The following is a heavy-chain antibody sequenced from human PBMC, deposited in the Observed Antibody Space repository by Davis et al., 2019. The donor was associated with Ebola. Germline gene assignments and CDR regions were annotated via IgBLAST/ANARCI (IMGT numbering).Heavy chain of an antibody. CDR2: ISYDGSNK. D-gene: IGHD6-19*01. CDR3: ARAVAPFLANT. V-gene: IGHV3-30*04. Sequence: GESLKISCSASGFTFSSYAMHWVRQAPGKGLEWVAVISYDGSNKYYADSVKGRFTISRDNSKNTLYLQMSSLRAEDTAVYYCARAVAPFLANTWGQGTLVNVSS. J-gene: IGHJ5*02. CDR1: GFTFSSYA.